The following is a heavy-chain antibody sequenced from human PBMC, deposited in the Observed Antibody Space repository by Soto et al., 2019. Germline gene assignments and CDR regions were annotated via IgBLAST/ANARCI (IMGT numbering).Heavy chain of an antibody. D-gene: IGHD1-20*01. CDR2: INHSGST. Sequence: SETLSLTCAVYGGSFSGYYWSWIRQPPGKGLEWIGEINHSGSTNYNPSLKSRVTISVDTSKNQFSLKLSSVTAADTAVYYCARDLRRYEREFDPWGQGTLVTVSS. CDR3: ARDLRRYEREFDP. J-gene: IGHJ5*02. CDR1: GGSFSGYY. V-gene: IGHV4-34*01.